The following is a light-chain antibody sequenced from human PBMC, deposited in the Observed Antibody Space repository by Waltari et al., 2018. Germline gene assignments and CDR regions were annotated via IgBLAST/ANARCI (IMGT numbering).Light chain of an antibody. CDR2: GVS. CDR3: QQYDDWPRT. Sequence: EIVMTQSPGTLSVSPVESATLSCRAHQNINYNLAWYHQRPGQAPRLVVYGVSTRAAGIPRRFSGRGSGTEFTLTISSLQSEDFGVYYCQQYDDWPRTFGQGTKVEIK. J-gene: IGKJ1*01. V-gene: IGKV3-15*01. CDR1: QNINYN.